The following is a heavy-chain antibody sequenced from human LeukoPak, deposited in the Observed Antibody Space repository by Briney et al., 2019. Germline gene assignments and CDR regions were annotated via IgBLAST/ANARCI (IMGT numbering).Heavy chain of an antibody. CDR3: ARDTGSGYCSGGRCRGAFDI. CDR2: IYYSGST. J-gene: IGHJ3*02. CDR1: GGSISSSSYY. Sequence: SETLSLTCTVSGGSISSSSYYWGWIRQPPGKGLEWIGSIYYSGSTYYNPSLKSRVTISVDTSKNQFSLKLSSVTAADTATYYCARDTGSGYCSGGRCRGAFDIWGQGTTVTVSS. V-gene: IGHV4-39*02. D-gene: IGHD2-15*01.